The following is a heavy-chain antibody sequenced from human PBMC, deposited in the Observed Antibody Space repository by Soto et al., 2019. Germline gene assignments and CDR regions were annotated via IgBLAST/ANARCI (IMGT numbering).Heavy chain of an antibody. V-gene: IGHV4-61*01. Sequence: KPSETLSLTCTVSGGSVSSGSYYRSWIRQPPGKGLEWIGYIYYSGSTNYNPSLKSRVTISVDTSKNQFSLKLSSVTAADTAVYYCARDQATNYDILTGSRVAPYYYYYYGMDVWGQGTTVTVSS. CDR2: IYYSGST. J-gene: IGHJ6*02. CDR3: ARDQATNYDILTGSRVAPYYYYYYGMDV. CDR1: GGSVSSGSYY. D-gene: IGHD3-9*01.